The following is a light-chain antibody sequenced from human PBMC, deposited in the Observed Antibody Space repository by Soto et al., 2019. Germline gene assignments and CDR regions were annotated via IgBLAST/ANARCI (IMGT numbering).Light chain of an antibody. J-gene: IGKJ4*01. CDR2: WAS. CDR3: QQYYSTPFT. V-gene: IGKV4-1*01. Sequence: DIVMTQSPDSLAVSLGERATINCKSSQSVLYNSNNKNYLAWYQQKPGQPPKLLIYWASTRESGVPDRVSGSGSGTDFTLAISSLQAEDVAVYYCQQYYSTPFTVGGGTKVDSK. CDR1: QSVLYNSNNKNY.